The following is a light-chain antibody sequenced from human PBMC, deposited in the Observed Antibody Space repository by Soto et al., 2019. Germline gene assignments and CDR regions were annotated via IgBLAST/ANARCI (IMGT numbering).Light chain of an antibody. J-gene: IGKJ4*01. Sequence: DIQMNQSPSTLSASVVDRVTITCRASQSISIWLAWYQQKQGKAPKLLIYKATNLQSGVPSRVSGSRSGPDFTLTIRSVQPDDFASYCCQQYSTYPLTFGGGTKVEIK. CDR3: QQYSTYPLT. CDR1: QSISIW. CDR2: KAT. V-gene: IGKV1-5*03.